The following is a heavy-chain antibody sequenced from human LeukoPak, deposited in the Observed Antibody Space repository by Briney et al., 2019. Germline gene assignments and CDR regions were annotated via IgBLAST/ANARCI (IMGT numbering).Heavy chain of an antibody. CDR1: GFTFSSYS. V-gene: IGHV3-21*01. CDR2: ISRSSNYK. Sequence: PGGSLRLSCAASGFTFSSYSMNWVRQAPGKGLEWVSSISRSSNYKYYADSVKGRFTISRDNAKNSLYLQMNSLRAEDTAVYYCARGYNNYGYVFDIWGQGTVVTVSS. D-gene: IGHD4-11*01. CDR3: ARGYNNYGYVFDI. J-gene: IGHJ3*02.